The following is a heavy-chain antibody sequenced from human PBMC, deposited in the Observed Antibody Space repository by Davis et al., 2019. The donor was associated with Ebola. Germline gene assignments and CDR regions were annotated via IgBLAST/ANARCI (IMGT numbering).Heavy chain of an antibody. CDR2: INHSGST. J-gene: IGHJ3*02. Sequence: GSLRLSCAVYGGSFSGYYWSWIRQPPGKGLEWIGEINHSGSTNYNPSLKSRVTISVDTSKNQFSLKLSSVTAADTAVYYCARERVDGIVLMVYETDAFDIWGQGTMVTVSS. V-gene: IGHV4-34*01. CDR1: GGSFSGYY. CDR3: ARERVDGIVLMVYETDAFDI. D-gene: IGHD2-8*01.